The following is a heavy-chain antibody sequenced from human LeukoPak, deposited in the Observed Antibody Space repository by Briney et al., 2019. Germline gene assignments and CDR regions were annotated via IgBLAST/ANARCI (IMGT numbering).Heavy chain of an antibody. CDR2: ISAGGNNT. V-gene: IGHV3-23*01. D-gene: IGHD2-2*01. CDR1: GFTFSNYD. J-gene: IGHJ4*02. Sequence: GGSLRLSCAASGFTFSNYDMGWVRQAPGKGLEWVSVISAGGNNTLYADSVKGRFTISRDNSRSAVDLQMNSLRADDTAVYYCGKRSTSIRGRGNYWGQGALVTVSS. CDR3: GKRSTSIRGRGNY.